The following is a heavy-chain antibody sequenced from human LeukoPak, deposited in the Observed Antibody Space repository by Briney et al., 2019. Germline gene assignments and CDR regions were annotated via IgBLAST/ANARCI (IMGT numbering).Heavy chain of an antibody. V-gene: IGHV3-9*01. CDR1: GMTFDEYG. CDR2: ISWKTGVI. Sequence: AGGSLRLSCAASGMTFDEYGMYWVRQAPGKGLEWVSGISWKTGVIASADPVKGRFTTSRDNAKNSLYLQMNNLRAEDSAFYYCALLGYAAGRANDYWGQGTLVTVSS. D-gene: IGHD2-8*01. J-gene: IGHJ4*02. CDR3: ALLGYAAGRANDY.